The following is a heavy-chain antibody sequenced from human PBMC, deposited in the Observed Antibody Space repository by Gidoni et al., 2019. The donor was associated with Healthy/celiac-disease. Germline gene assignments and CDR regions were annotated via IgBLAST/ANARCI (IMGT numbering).Heavy chain of an antibody. CDR1: GGSVSSGSYY. Sequence: QVQLQESGPGLVKPSETLSLTCTVSGGSVSSGSYYWSWIRQPPGKGLEWIGYIYYSGSTNYNPSLKSRVTISVDTSKNQFSLKLSSVTAADTAVYYCARRGKGGHSGSCYDYWGQGTLVTVSS. CDR2: IYYSGST. D-gene: IGHD1-26*01. V-gene: IGHV4-61*01. CDR3: ARRGKGGHSGSCYDY. J-gene: IGHJ4*02.